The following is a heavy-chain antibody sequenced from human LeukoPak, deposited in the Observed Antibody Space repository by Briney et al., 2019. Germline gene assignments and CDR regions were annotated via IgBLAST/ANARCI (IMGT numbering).Heavy chain of an antibody. CDR3: ASGDSCTNGVCYTRERWFDP. Sequence: GGSLRLSCAASGFTFSSYWMHWVRQSPEKGLVWVSRINSDGSSTSYADSVKGRSTISRDNAKNTLYLQMNSLRAEDTAVYYCASGDSCTNGVCYTRERWFDPWGQGILVTVSS. D-gene: IGHD2-8*01. J-gene: IGHJ5*02. CDR2: INSDGSST. V-gene: IGHV3-74*01. CDR1: GFTFSSYW.